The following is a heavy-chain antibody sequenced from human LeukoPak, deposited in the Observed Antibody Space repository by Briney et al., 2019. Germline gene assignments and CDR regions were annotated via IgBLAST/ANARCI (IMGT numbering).Heavy chain of an antibody. J-gene: IGHJ4*02. V-gene: IGHV3-66*02. CDR1: GFTVSSNY. Sequence: GGSLRLSCAASGFTVSSNYMSWVRQAPGKGLEWVSVIYSGGSTYYADSVKGRFTISRDNSKNTLYLQMNSLRAEDTAVYYCASTHSSGWSYYFDYWGRGTLVTVSS. D-gene: IGHD6-19*01. CDR3: ASTHSSGWSYYFDY. CDR2: IYSGGST.